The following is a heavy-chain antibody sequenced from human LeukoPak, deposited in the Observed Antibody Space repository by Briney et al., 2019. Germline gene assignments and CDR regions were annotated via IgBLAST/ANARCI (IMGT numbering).Heavy chain of an antibody. CDR2: INWNGGST. CDR3: AREPWRYDSIGYADAFDI. Sequence: GGSLRLSCAASGFTFDDYGMSWVRLAPGKGLEWVSGINWNGGSTGYADSVKGRFTISRVNAKNSLYLQMNSLRAEDTALYYCAREPWRYDSIGYADAFDIWGQGTMVTVSS. V-gene: IGHV3-20*04. J-gene: IGHJ3*02. CDR1: GFTFDDYG. D-gene: IGHD3-22*01.